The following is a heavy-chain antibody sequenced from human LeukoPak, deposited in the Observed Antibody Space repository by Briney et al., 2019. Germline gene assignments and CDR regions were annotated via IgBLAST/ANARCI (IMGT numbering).Heavy chain of an antibody. Sequence: PGGSLRLSCVVSGFTFSSYEMNWVRQAPGKGLEWVSYISSRGGTIYYADSVKGRFTISRDNAKNSLYLQMNILRAEDTAVYYCAGDGEWFGVNWGQGTQVTVSS. D-gene: IGHD3-10*01. V-gene: IGHV3-48*03. CDR1: GFTFSSYE. J-gene: IGHJ4*02. CDR2: ISSRGGTI. CDR3: AGDGEWFGVN.